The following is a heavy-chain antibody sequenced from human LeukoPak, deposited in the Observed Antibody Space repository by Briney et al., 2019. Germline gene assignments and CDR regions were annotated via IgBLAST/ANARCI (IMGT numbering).Heavy chain of an antibody. J-gene: IGHJ4*02. Sequence: PSETLSLTCTVSGGSISSYYWSWIRQAPGKGLEWIGYIYYSGSTNYNPSLKSRVTISVDTSKNQFSLKLSSVTAADTAMYYCARGHYGSGTGTYPIWGQGTLVTVSS. CDR3: ARGHYGSGTGTYPI. D-gene: IGHD3-10*01. CDR2: IYYSGST. CDR1: GGSISSYY. V-gene: IGHV4-59*01.